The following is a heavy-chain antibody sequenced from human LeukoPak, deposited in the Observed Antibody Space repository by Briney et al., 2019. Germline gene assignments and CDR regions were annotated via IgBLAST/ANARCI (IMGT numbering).Heavy chain of an antibody. Sequence: SETLSLTCAVSGGSISSGGYYWRWIRQHPGKGLEWIGYIYYSGSTYYNPSLKSRVTISVDTSKNQFSLKLSSVTAADTAVYYCASTIAAAVYWGQGTLVTVSS. V-gene: IGHV4-31*11. CDR3: ASTIAAAVY. D-gene: IGHD6-13*01. J-gene: IGHJ4*02. CDR1: GGSISSGGYY. CDR2: IYYSGST.